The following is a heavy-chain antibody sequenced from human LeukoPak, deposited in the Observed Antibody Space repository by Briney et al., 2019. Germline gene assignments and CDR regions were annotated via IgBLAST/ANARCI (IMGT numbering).Heavy chain of an antibody. Sequence: ASVKVSCKASGYTFTSYGISWVRQAPGQGLEWMGWISAYNGNTNYAQKLQGRVTMTTDTSTSTAYMELSSLRSEDTAVYYCANLIVATIPNYYGMDVWGQGTTVTVSS. CDR3: ANLIVATIPNYYGMDV. CDR1: GYTFTSYG. V-gene: IGHV1-18*01. CDR2: ISAYNGNT. D-gene: IGHD5-12*01. J-gene: IGHJ6*02.